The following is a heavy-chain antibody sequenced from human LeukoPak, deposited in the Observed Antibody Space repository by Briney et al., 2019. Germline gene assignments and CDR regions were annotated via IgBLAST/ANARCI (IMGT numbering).Heavy chain of an antibody. CDR2: IYYSGST. CDR1: GGSISSGDYY. V-gene: IGHV4-30-4*08. Sequence: SETLSLTCTVSGGSISSGDYYWSWIRQPPGKGLEWIGYIYYSGSTYYNPSLKSRVTISVDTSKNQFSLKLSSVTAADTAVYYCARESAGDTAMVWDYWGQGTLVTVSS. CDR3: ARESAGDTAMVWDY. D-gene: IGHD5-18*01. J-gene: IGHJ4*02.